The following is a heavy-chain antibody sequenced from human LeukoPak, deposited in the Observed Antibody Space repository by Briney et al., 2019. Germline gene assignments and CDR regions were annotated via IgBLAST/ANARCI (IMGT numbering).Heavy chain of an antibody. J-gene: IGHJ4*02. CDR2: ISGSGGST. Sequence: GGSLRLSCAASGFTFSSYAMSWVRQAPGKGLEWVSAISGSGGSTYYADSVKGRFTISRDNSKNTLYLQMNSLRAEDTAVYYCARVDTIMIGGLDYWGQGTLVTVSS. CDR3: ARVDTIMIGGLDY. D-gene: IGHD3-22*01. V-gene: IGHV3-23*01. CDR1: GFTFSSYA.